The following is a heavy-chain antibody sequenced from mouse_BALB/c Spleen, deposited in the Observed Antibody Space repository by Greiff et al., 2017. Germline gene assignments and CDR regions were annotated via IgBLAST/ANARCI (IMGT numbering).Heavy chain of an antibody. D-gene: IGHD3-2*01. CDR3: ARSGTARATSFDY. Sequence: QVQLQQSGAELVRPGTSVKVSCKASGYAFTNYLIEWVKQRPGQGLEWIGVINPGSGGTNYNEKFKGKATLTADKSSSTAYMQLSSLTSDDSAVYFCARSGTARATSFDYWGQGTTLTVSS. J-gene: IGHJ2*01. V-gene: IGHV1-54*03. CDR2: INPGSGGT. CDR1: GYAFTNYL.